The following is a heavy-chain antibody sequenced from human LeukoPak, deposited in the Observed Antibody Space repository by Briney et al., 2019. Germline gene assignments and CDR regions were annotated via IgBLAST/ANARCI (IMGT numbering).Heavy chain of an antibody. V-gene: IGHV4-39*07. CDR3: AGGDIALDY. CDR1: GGSISSSSYY. D-gene: IGHD5-12*01. Sequence: PSETLSLTCTVSGGSISSSSYYWGWIRQPPGKGLEWIGSIYYSGSTYYNPSLKSRVTISVDTSKNQFSLRLNSVTAADTAVYYCAGGDIALDYWGQGTLVTVSS. J-gene: IGHJ4*02. CDR2: IYYSGST.